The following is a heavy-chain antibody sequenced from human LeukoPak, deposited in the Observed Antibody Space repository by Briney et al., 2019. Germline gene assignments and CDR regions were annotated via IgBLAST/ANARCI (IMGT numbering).Heavy chain of an antibody. D-gene: IGHD6-13*01. Sequence: SETLSLTCTVSGGSISSYYWSWIRQPPGKGLEWIGYIYYSGSTNYNPSLKSRVTISVDTSKNQFSLKLSSVTAADTAVYYCARLGSNSWYEFDYWGQGTLVTVSS. CDR1: GGSISSYY. J-gene: IGHJ4*02. V-gene: IGHV4-59*08. CDR2: IYYSGST. CDR3: ARLGSNSWYEFDY.